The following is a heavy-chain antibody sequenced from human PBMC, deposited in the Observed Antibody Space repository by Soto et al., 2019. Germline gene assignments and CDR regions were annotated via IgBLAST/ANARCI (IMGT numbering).Heavy chain of an antibody. CDR2: IIPIFGTP. CDR1: GGTFSSYA. J-gene: IGHJ6*02. V-gene: IGHV1-69*12. D-gene: IGHD3-16*01. Sequence: QVQLVQSGAEVKKPGSSVKVSCKASGGTFSSYAISWVRQAPGQGLEWMGGIIPIFGTPDYAQKFQGRVTITADEATSTAYMELSSLRSEDTAVYYCAFTLSANYYYGMDVWGQGTTVTVSS. CDR3: AFTLSANYYYGMDV.